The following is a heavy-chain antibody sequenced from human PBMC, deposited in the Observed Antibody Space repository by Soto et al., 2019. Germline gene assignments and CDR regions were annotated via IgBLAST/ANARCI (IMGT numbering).Heavy chain of an antibody. Sequence: PGGSLRLSCAASGFTVTAHYVAWVRQAPGRGLEWVSLIYRGGGKYYADSVKGRFTISRDTSEKTFYLQMNSLSSEDTAVYYCARSDPAYAYGFNVWGQGTTVTLSS. CDR2: IYRGGGK. CDR3: ARSDPAYAYGFNV. V-gene: IGHV3-53*01. CDR1: GFTVTAHY. J-gene: IGHJ6*02. D-gene: IGHD3-10*01.